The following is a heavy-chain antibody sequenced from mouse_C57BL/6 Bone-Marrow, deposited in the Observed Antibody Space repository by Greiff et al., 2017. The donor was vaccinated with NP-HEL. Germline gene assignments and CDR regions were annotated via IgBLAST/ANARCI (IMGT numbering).Heavy chain of an antibody. CDR3: ARGITTVVAFYYFDY. CDR1: GYTFTDYY. CDR2: INPYNGGT. V-gene: IGHV1-19*01. Sequence: VQLKESGPVLVKPGASVKMSCKASGYTFTDYYMNWVKQSHGKSLEWIGVINPYNGGTSYNQKFKGKATLTVDKSSSTAYMELNSLTSEDSAVYYCARGITTVVAFYYFDYWGQGTTLTVSS. J-gene: IGHJ2*01. D-gene: IGHD1-1*01.